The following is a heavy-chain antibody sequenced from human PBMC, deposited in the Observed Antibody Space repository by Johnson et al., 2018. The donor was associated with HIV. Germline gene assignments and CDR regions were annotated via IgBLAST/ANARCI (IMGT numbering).Heavy chain of an antibody. V-gene: IGHV3-15*01. Sequence: VQLVESGGGLVKPGGSLRLSCAASGFTFSNAWMSWVRQAPGKGLEWVGRIKSKTDGGTTAYAASVKGRFSISRDDSKNTAYLQMSSLKTEDTAIYYCARLSGTYQTWGQGTMVTVSS. J-gene: IGHJ3*01. CDR2: IKSKTDGGTT. D-gene: IGHD1-26*01. CDR1: GFTFSNAW. CDR3: ARLSGTYQT.